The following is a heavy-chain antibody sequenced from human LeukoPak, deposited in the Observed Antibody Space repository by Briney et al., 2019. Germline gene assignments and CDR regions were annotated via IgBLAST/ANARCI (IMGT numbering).Heavy chain of an antibody. J-gene: IGHJ4*02. Sequence: PSETLSLTCTVSGGSISSSSYYWGWIRQPPGKGLEWIGSIYYSGSTYYNPSLKSRVTISVDTSKNQFSLKLSSVTAADTAVYYCAREPGYSYGLHYFDYWGQGTLVTVSS. D-gene: IGHD5-18*01. CDR3: AREPGYSYGLHYFDY. CDR2: IYYSGST. CDR1: GGSISSSSYY. V-gene: IGHV4-39*07.